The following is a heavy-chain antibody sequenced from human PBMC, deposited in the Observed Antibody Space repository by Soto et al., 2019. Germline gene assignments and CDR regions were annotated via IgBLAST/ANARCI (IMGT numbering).Heavy chain of an antibody. CDR1: GFSFRNFV. CDR2: ISYARNNI. J-gene: IGHJ6*02. CDR3: AKDQAWIFRSGSGMEV. Sequence: GGSLRLSCAACGFSFRNFVMHWVRQAPGKGLEWVAVISYARNNIYYADSVKGRFTISRDNSGNTLYLDMSSLSGDDTAVYYFAKDQAWIFRSGSGMEVWDQGTTVTVSS. D-gene: IGHD3-3*01. V-gene: IGHV3-30*18.